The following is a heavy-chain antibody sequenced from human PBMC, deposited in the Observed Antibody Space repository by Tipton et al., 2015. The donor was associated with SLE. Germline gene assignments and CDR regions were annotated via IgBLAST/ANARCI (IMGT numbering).Heavy chain of an antibody. D-gene: IGHD6-19*01. J-gene: IGHJ4*02. V-gene: IGHV4-39*07. Sequence: TLSLTCTVSGGSISSSAYYWGWLRQPPGKGLEWVGNIHYSGNNYGNPSLKSQVTISLDTSKIHFSLKLSSVTAADAVVFYCARVAGHSSGWYGWVDFGGQGTLVPVSS. CDR3: ARVAGHSSGWYGWVDF. CDR2: IHYSGNN. CDR1: GGSISSSAYY.